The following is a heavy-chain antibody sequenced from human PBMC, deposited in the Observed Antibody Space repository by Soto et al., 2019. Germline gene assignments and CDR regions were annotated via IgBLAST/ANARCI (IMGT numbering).Heavy chain of an antibody. CDR1: GYSISSGSY. CDR2: IYHGGTT. D-gene: IGHD6-19*01. J-gene: IGHJ4*01. V-gene: IGHV4-38-2*02. CDR3: ARVHVMVVAGSTFDY. Sequence: SETLSLTCTVSGYSISSGSYWEWIRQPPGKGPEWIASIYHGGTTFYNPSLKRRITISVDTSNNQFSLKLTSVTAADTAVYYCARVHVMVVAGSTFDYWGHGTLVTVSS.